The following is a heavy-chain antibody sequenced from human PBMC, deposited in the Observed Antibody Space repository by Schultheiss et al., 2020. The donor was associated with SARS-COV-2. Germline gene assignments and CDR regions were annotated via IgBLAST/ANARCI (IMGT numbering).Heavy chain of an antibody. J-gene: IGHJ4*02. CDR2: ISYDGSNK. CDR3: AKDHGSTEG. V-gene: IGHV3-30*18. CDR1: GFTFSSYG. Sequence: GGSLRLSCAASGFTFSSYGMHWVRQAPGKGLEWVAVISYDGSNKYYADSVKGRFTISRDNSKNTLYLQMNSLRAEDTAVYYCAKDHGSTEGWGQGTLVTVS.